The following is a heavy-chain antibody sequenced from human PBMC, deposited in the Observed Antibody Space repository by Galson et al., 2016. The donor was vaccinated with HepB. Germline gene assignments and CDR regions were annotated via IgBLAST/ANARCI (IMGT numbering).Heavy chain of an antibody. CDR3: VKRIIFDY. CDR2: ISGSGGST. J-gene: IGHJ4*02. V-gene: IGHV3-23*01. CDR1: GFIFSSYS. Sequence: SLRLSCAASGFIFSSYSIYWVRQAPGQGLEWVSAISGSGGSTYYADSVKGRFTISRDNSKNTLYLQMNSLGADDTAIYYCVKRIIFDYWGQGILVTVSS.